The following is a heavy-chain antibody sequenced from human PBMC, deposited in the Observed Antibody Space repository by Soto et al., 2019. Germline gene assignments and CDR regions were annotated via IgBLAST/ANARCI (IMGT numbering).Heavy chain of an antibody. CDR2: IYSGGST. CDR3: AAYSHKGY. J-gene: IGHJ4*02. CDR1: RLTVRNKY. V-gene: IGHV3-66*01. D-gene: IGHD3-16*01. Sequence: PGGALRLSCATSRLTVRNKYISWVRQAPGKGLEWVSLIYSGGSTYYADSVKGRFTISRDSSKNTLYLQMNSLRAEDTAMYYCAAYSHKGYWGQGTLVTVSS.